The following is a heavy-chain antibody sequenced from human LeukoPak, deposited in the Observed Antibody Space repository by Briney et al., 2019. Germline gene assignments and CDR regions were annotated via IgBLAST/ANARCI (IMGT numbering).Heavy chain of an antibody. Sequence: GGSLRLSCAASGFTFSSYGMHWVRQAPGKGLKWVAVIWYDGSNKYYADSVKGRFTISRDNSKNTLYLQMNSLRAEDTAVYYCARDLSSGWTFDYWGQGTLVTVSS. CDR3: ARDLSSGWTFDY. CDR2: IWYDGSNK. V-gene: IGHV3-33*01. CDR1: GFTFSSYG. D-gene: IGHD6-19*01. J-gene: IGHJ4*02.